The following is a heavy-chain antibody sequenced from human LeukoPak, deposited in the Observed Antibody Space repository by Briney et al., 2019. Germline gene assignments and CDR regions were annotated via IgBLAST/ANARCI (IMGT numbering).Heavy chain of an antibody. D-gene: IGHD1-26*01. CDR1: GYTFTGYY. Sequence: GASVKVSCKASGYTFTGYYMHWVRQAPGQGLEWIGWINPNSGGTNYAQKFQGRVTMTRDTSISTAYMELSRLRSDDTAVYYCARVLTSGRKYFDYWGQGTLVTVSS. J-gene: IGHJ4*02. CDR3: ARVLTSGRKYFDY. CDR2: INPNSGGT. V-gene: IGHV1-2*02.